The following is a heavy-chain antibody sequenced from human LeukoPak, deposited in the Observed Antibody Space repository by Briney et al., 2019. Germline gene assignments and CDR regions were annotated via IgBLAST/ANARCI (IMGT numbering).Heavy chain of an antibody. J-gene: IGHJ6*02. CDR1: GFTFSSYW. CDR2: IKGDGSAK. V-gene: IGHV3-7*03. D-gene: IGHD3-16*02. Sequence: GGSLRLSCAASGFTFSSYWMSWVRQAPGKGLEWVAFIKGDGSAKKYVDSVKGRFTISRDNAKNSLFLQMNNLRAEDTAVYHCARRIARYLVNYYYYSMDVWGQGTTVTVSS. CDR3: ARRIARYLVNYYYYSMDV.